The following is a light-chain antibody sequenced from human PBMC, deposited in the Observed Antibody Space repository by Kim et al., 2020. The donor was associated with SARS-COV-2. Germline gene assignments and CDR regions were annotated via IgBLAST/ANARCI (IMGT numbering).Light chain of an antibody. CDR1: SSNLGNNY. J-gene: IGLJ1*01. CDR3: GTWDSSLSAYV. Sequence: QKVTISCSGSSSNLGNNYVSWYQQLPGTAPKLLIYDNNKRPSGIPDRFSGSKSGTSATLGITGLQTGDEADYYCGTWDSSLSAYVFGTGTKVTVL. V-gene: IGLV1-51*01. CDR2: DNN.